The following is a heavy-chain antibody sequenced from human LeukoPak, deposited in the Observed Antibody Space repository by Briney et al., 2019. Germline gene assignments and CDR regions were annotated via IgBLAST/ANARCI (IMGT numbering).Heavy chain of an antibody. J-gene: IGHJ4*02. Sequence: SVKDSFKASGYTYTGYHMHWLRQAPAQELDWMGWINPNSGGTNYAQKFQGRVIMTRDTSISTAYMELSRLRSDDTAVYYCARRYCSGGSCLLDYWGQGTLVTVSS. D-gene: IGHD2-15*01. CDR2: INPNSGGT. CDR1: GYTYTGYH. CDR3: ARRYCSGGSCLLDY. V-gene: IGHV1-2*02.